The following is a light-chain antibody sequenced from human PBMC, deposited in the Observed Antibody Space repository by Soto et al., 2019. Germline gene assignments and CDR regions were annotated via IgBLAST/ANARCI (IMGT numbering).Light chain of an antibody. V-gene: IGLV1-44*01. CDR3: AAWDDSLNGYV. CDR1: SSNIGSNT. CDR2: SNF. Sequence: QSVLNQSPSASGTPGQRVTISCSGSSSNIGSNTVNWYQQFPGTAPKLLIYSNFQRPSGVPDRFSGSKSGTSASLAISGLQSADEADFYCAAWDDSLNGYVFGTGTKVTVL. J-gene: IGLJ1*01.